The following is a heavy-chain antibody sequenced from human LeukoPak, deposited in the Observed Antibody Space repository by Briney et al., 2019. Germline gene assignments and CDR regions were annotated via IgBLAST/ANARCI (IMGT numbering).Heavy chain of an antibody. D-gene: IGHD3-22*01. CDR3: ARDRGAYYDSSGRDADAFDI. Sequence: SETLSLTCAVYGGSFSGYYWSWIRQPPGKGLEWIGEINHSGSTNYNPSLKSRVTISVDTSKNQFSLKLSSVTAADTAVYYCARDRGAYYDSSGRDADAFDIWGQGTMVTVSS. J-gene: IGHJ3*02. V-gene: IGHV4-34*01. CDR2: INHSGST. CDR1: GGSFSGYY.